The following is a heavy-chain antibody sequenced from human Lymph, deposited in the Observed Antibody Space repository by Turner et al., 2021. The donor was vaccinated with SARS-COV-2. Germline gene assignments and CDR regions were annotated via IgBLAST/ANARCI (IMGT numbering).Heavy chain of an antibody. CDR3: AREGVTVSGYYYGMDV. V-gene: IGHV1-2*02. CDR2: INPNSGGT. CDR1: GYTFTAYY. D-gene: IGHD4-17*01. J-gene: IGHJ6*02. Sequence: QVQLVQSGAAVKKPGASVKVSCKAPGYTFTAYYMHWVRQAPGQGLEWMGWINPNSGGTNYAQKFQGRVTMTRDTSISTAYMELSRLTSADTAVYYCAREGVTVSGYYYGMDVWGQGTTVTVSS.